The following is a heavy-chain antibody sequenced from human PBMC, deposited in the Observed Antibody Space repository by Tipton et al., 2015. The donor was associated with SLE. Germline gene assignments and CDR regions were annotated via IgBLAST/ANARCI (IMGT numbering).Heavy chain of an antibody. CDR1: GFTFSDYY. CDR3: GRGFLDYYSYSMDV. V-gene: IGHV3-11*04. Sequence: SLRLFCAVSGFTFSDYYMNWIRQAPGKGLEWVSYISNSGNIIYYADSVKGRFTISRDNAKNSLYLQMNSLRAEDTAVYYCGRGFLDYYSYSMDVWGQGTTVTVSS. J-gene: IGHJ6*02. D-gene: IGHD3-3*01. CDR2: ISNSGNII.